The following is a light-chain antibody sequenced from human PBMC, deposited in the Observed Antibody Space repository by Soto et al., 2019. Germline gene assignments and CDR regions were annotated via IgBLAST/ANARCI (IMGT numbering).Light chain of an antibody. Sequence: QSALTQPASVSGSPGQSINISCTGTGSDVGGYNYVSWYQQYPGKAPKLMIYEVSNRPLGVSSRFSGSKSGNTASLTISGLQAEDEADYYCSSFTSSRSLPYVFGTGTKLTVL. CDR3: SSFTSSRSLPYV. CDR1: GSDVGGYNY. V-gene: IGLV2-14*01. J-gene: IGLJ1*01. CDR2: EVS.